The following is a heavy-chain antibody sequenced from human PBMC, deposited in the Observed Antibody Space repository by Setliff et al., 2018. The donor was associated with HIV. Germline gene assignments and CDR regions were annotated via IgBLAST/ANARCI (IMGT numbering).Heavy chain of an antibody. CDR2: INYRGNT. V-gene: IGHV4-39*01. J-gene: IGHJ6*03. D-gene: IGHD3-10*01. CDR1: GGSISTIRYY. CDR3: ASLDGSESPYIYYHYMDV. Sequence: SDPLSLTCTVSGGSISTIRYYWGWIRQPPGKGLEWIGSINYRGNTYYNPSLKSRAAISVDTSRHQISLKLSSVTAADTAVYYCASLDGSESPYIYYHYMDVWGEGTAVTVSS.